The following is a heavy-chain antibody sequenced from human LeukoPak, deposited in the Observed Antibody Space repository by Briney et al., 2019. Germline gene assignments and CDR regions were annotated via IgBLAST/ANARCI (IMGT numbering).Heavy chain of an antibody. V-gene: IGHV4-39*07. D-gene: IGHD5-18*01. Sequence: SETLSLTCTVSGGSISSSSYYWGWIRQPPGKGLEWIGSIYYSGSTYYNPSLKSRVTISVDTSKNQFSLKLSSVTAADTAVYYCAREVDTAMVIRQEGAFDIWGQGTLVTVSS. CDR2: IYYSGST. CDR1: GGSISSSSYY. CDR3: AREVDTAMVIRQEGAFDI. J-gene: IGHJ4*02.